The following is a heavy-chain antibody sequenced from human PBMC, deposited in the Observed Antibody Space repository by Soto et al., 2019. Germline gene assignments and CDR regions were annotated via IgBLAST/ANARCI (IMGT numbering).Heavy chain of an antibody. V-gene: IGHV3-23*01. CDR1: GFTFSSYA. CDR3: AKRGIVLVTSTPIFDY. D-gene: IGHD3-22*01. CDR2: ISDNGGST. J-gene: IGHJ4*02. Sequence: GGSLRLSCAASGFTFSSYAMSWVRQAPGKGLEWVSGISDNGGSTYYAASVKGRFTISRDNSKNTLHLQVNSLRAEDTAVYYCAKRGIVLVTSTPIFDYWGPGTLVTVSS.